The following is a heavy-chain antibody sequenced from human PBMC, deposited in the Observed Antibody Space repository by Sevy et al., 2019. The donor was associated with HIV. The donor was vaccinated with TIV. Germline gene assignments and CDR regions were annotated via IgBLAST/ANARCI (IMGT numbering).Heavy chain of an antibody. V-gene: IGHV3-9*01. D-gene: IGHD2-15*01. Sequence: GGSLRLSCAASGFTFDDYAMHWVRQAPGKGLEWVSGISWNSGSIGYADSVKGRFTISRDNAKNSLYLQMNSLRAEDTALYYCAKDIGWQVDHRVSGFDIWGQGTMVTVSS. CDR2: ISWNSGSI. CDR3: AKDIGWQVDHRVSGFDI. CDR1: GFTFDDYA. J-gene: IGHJ3*02.